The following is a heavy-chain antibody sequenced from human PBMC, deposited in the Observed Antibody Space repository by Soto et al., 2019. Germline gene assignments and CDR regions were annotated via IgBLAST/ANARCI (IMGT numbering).Heavy chain of an antibody. J-gene: IGHJ3*02. CDR3: ASAFGSVHRSDYWFQDVFDI. CDR2: IHHSGIT. D-gene: IGHD2-8*02. V-gene: IGHV4-30-4*01. CDR1: SGSISSGDSF. Sequence: QVQLQESGPGLVKPSQTLSLTCTVSSGSISSGDSFWSWVRQPPGKGLEWLGYIHHSGITYYMPSLKRRSYLSLDTSEYQCFLRLNSVTAAVKAVYYCASAFGSVHRSDYWFQDVFDIWGQGTLVSVS.